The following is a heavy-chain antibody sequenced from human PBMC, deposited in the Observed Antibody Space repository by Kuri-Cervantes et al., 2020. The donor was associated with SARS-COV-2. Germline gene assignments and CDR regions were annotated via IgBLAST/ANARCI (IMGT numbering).Heavy chain of an antibody. CDR1: GGSISSSSYY. D-gene: IGHD3-3*01. V-gene: IGHV4-39*07. Sequence: GSLRLSCTVSGGSISSSSYYWGWIRQPPGKGLEWIGRIYTSGSTNYNPSLKSRVTMSVDTSKNQFSLKLSSVTAADTAVYYCARDTYYDFWSGYYKPHYYYYMDVWGKGTTVTVSS. J-gene: IGHJ6*03. CDR3: ARDTYYDFWSGYYKPHYYYYMDV. CDR2: IYTSGST.